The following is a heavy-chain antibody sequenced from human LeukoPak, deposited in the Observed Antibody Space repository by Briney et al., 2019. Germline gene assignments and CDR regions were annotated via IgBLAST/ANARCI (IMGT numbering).Heavy chain of an antibody. D-gene: IGHD6-13*01. J-gene: IGHJ4*02. V-gene: IGHV4-59*01. CDR1: GDSISSYY. CDR2: IYHSGST. CDR3: ATGYSSTWYYFDY. Sequence: SETLSLTCTVSGDSISSYYWSWIRQPPGKGLEWIGYIYHSGSTNYNPSLKSRVTISADTSKDQFSLKLASVTAADTAVYYCATGYSSTWYYFDYWGQGTSVTFSS.